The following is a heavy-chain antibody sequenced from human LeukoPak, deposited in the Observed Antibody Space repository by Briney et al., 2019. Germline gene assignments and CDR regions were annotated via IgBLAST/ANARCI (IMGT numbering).Heavy chain of an antibody. J-gene: IGHJ4*02. Sequence: GGSLRLSCAASGFTFSSYAMSWVRQAPGKGLEWVSAISGSGGSTYYADSVKGRFTISRDNSKDTLYLQMNSLRAEDTAVYYCAKAYCSSTSCYLEYWGQGTLVTVSS. V-gene: IGHV3-23*01. D-gene: IGHD2-2*01. CDR1: GFTFSSYA. CDR2: ISGSGGST. CDR3: AKAYCSSTSCYLEY.